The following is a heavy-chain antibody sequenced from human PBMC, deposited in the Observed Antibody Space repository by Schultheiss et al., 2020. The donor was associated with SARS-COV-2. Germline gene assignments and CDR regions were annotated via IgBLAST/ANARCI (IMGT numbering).Heavy chain of an antibody. Sequence: SETLSLTCAVSGGSISSSNWWSWVRQPPGKGLEWIGEINHSGSTNYNPSLKSRVTISVDTSKNQFSLKLSSVTAADTAVYYCARHVVAAGPSFDYWGQGTLVTVSS. J-gene: IGHJ4*02. CDR1: GGSISSSNW. V-gene: IGHV4-4*02. D-gene: IGHD6-6*01. CDR3: ARHVVAAGPSFDY. CDR2: INHSGST.